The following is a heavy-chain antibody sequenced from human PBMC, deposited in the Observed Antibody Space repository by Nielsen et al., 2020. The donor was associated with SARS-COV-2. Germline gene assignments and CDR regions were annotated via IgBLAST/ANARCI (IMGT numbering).Heavy chain of an antibody. Sequence: SVKVSCKASGYTFSSYAISWVRQAPGQGLEWMGRIIPILGIANYAQKFQGRVTITADKSTSTAYMELSSLRSEDTAVYYRARLVGAGADDAFDIWGQGTMVTVSS. J-gene: IGHJ3*02. CDR1: GYTFSSYA. CDR3: ARLVGAGADDAFDI. V-gene: IGHV1-69*04. D-gene: IGHD1-26*01. CDR2: IIPILGIA.